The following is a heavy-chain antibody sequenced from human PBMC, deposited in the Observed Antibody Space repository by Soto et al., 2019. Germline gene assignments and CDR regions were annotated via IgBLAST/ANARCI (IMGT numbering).Heavy chain of an antibody. D-gene: IGHD3-22*01. J-gene: IGHJ3*02. CDR3: ARAPPKRTYYYDSSGYYRAFDI. CDR2: ISTYNGDT. V-gene: IGHV1-18*01. Sequence: ASVKVSCKASGDTFIRYGITWLRQAPGQGLEWMGWISTYNGDTNDAPKFQDRVTMTSDTSTSTAYMELRSLRSDDTAVYYCARAPPKRTYYYDSSGYYRAFDIWGQGTMVTVSS. CDR1: GDTFIRYG.